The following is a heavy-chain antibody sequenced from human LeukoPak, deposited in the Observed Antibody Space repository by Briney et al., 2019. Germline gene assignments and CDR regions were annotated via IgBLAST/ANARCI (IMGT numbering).Heavy chain of an antibody. CDR3: AKGSVDYYDSSGYAAVDY. CDR2: ISWYSGSI. CDR1: GLTSDDYA. V-gene: IGHV3-9*02. D-gene: IGHD3-22*01. J-gene: IGHJ4*02. Sequence: GESLSLSCAASGLTSDDYAMNWVRQAPGKGLEWVSGISWYSGSIGHAGSVKGRFTIPRNNAKNSLYLQMNSLRAEDTALYYCAKGSVDYYDSSGYAAVDYWGQGTLVTVSS.